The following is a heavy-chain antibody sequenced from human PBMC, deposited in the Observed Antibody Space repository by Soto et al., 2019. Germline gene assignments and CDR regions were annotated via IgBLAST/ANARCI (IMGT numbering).Heavy chain of an antibody. CDR2: ISYAGSNR. CDR3: ARDQRSSGCY. J-gene: IGHJ4*02. V-gene: IGHV3-30-3*01. Sequence: QVQLVESGGGVIQPGGSLRLSCAASGFTFSNYAMHWVRQAPGKGLEWVAFISYAGSNRYYGDSVKGRFTISRDNSKNTLFLQMNSLRGDDTAVYYCARDQRSSGCYWGQGTLVTVSS. CDR1: GFTFSNYA. D-gene: IGHD6-19*01.